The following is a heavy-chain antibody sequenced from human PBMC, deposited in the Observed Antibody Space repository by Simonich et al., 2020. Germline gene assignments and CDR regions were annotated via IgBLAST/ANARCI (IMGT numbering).Heavy chain of an antibody. D-gene: IGHD6-13*01. CDR3: ARHAGFAFDI. CDR2: IYYSGRT. J-gene: IGHJ3*02. Sequence: QLQLQESGPGLVKPSETLSLTCTVSGGSISSSSYYWGWIRQPPGKGLEWIGSIYYSGRTYYTPSLKSRGTISVDTSKNQFSLKLSSVTAADTAVYYCARHAGFAFDIWGQGTMVTVSS. V-gene: IGHV4-39*01. CDR1: GGSISSSSYY.